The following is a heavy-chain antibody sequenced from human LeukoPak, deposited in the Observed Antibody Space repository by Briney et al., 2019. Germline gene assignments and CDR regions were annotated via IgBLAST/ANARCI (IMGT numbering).Heavy chain of an antibody. Sequence: GGSLRLSCAASGFAFSNYVMSWVRQAPGKGLEWVSAISSNDGTTYYADSVKGLFTISRDNSKNTMYLQMNSLRAEDTAEYYCAKPVEMATISVAFDVWGQGTTVTVSS. V-gene: IGHV3-23*01. CDR1: GFAFSNYV. CDR2: ISSNDGTT. CDR3: AKPVEMATISVAFDV. D-gene: IGHD5-24*01. J-gene: IGHJ3*01.